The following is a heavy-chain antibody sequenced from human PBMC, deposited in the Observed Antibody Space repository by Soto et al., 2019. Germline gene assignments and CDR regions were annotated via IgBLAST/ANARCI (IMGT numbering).Heavy chain of an antibody. CDR2: ISGSSSIT. J-gene: IGHJ5*02. CDR3: AANWYENWFDP. D-gene: IGHD1-1*01. V-gene: IGHV3-23*01. CDR1: GFTFSKYA. Sequence: EVQLLESGGGLVQPGGSLRLSCAASGFTFSKYAMSWVRQAPEKGLEWVSIISGSSSITYYADSVKGRFTISRDNSKNTLHLQMNSLRAEDTAVYYCAANWYENWFDPWGQGTLVTVSS.